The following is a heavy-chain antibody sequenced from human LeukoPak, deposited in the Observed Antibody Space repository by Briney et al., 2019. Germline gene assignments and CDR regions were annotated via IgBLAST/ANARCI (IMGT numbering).Heavy chain of an antibody. V-gene: IGHV1-2*02. CDR2: INPNSGGT. D-gene: IGHD2-15*01. CDR1: GYTFTGDY. J-gene: IGHJ4*02. Sequence: ASVKVSCKASGYTFTGDYVHWVRQAPGQGLEWMGWINPNSGGTIYAQNFQGRVTMTRDTSISTAYVELSSLRPDDTAVYYCARGYCSGSSCPLDYWGQGTLVTVSS. CDR3: ARGYCSGSSCPLDY.